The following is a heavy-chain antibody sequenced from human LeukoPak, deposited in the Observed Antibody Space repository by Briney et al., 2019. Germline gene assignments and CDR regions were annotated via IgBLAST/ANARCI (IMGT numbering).Heavy chain of an antibody. CDR3: AKDQLTGGYNYGYGTFDI. Sequence: GGSLRLSCAASGFTFSTYAMSWVRQAPGKGLEWVSIISGRDGYTHYADAVKGRSAISRDNSKNTLYLQMNSLRAEDTAVYYCAKDQLTGGYNYGYGTFDILGQGTMVTVSS. V-gene: IGHV3-23*01. CDR1: GFTFSTYA. J-gene: IGHJ3*02. D-gene: IGHD5-18*01. CDR2: ISGRDGYT.